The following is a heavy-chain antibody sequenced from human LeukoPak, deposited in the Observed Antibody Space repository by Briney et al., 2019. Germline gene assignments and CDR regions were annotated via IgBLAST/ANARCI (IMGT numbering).Heavy chain of an antibody. Sequence: GGSLRLSCAASGFTFTNAWVIWVRQAPGKGLEWVGRIKSKTDGGTADYAALVKGRFTISRDDSKNILYLQMNSLEVDDTAVYYCTTGSATGWYVYWGQGTLVTVSS. J-gene: IGHJ4*02. V-gene: IGHV3-15*01. D-gene: IGHD6-19*01. CDR2: IKSKTDGGTA. CDR3: TTGSATGWYVY. CDR1: GFTFTNAW.